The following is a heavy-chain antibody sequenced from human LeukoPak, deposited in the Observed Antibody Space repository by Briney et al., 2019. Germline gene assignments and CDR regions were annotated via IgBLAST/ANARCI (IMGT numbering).Heavy chain of an antibody. CDR1: GLTFSSYS. V-gene: IGHV3-21*01. CDR3: ARGFKARIRTGTALDY. CDR2: ISSSSSYI. J-gene: IGHJ4*02. Sequence: GGSLRLSCAASGLTFSSYSMNWVRQAPGKGLEWVSSISSSSSYIYYADSVKGRFTISRDNAKNSLYLQMNSLRAEDTAVYYCARGFKARIRTGTALDYWGQGTLVTVSS. D-gene: IGHD1-7*01.